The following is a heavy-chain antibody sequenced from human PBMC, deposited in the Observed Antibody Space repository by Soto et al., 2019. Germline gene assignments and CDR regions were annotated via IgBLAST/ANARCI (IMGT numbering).Heavy chain of an antibody. CDR1: GGSFSGYY. V-gene: IGHV4-34*01. J-gene: IGHJ5*02. CDR3: ARRQWLARGDWLDP. CDR2: INHSGST. Sequence: PSETLSLTCAVYGGSFSGYYWSWIRQPPGKGLEWIGEINHSGSTNYNPSLKSRVTISADKSISTAYLQWSSLKASDTAMYYCARRQWLARGDWLDPWGQGTLVTVSS. D-gene: IGHD6-19*01.